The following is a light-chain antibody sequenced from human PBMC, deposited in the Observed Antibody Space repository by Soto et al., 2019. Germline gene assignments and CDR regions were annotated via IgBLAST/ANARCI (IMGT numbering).Light chain of an antibody. V-gene: IGKV3-20*01. CDR2: GAS. Sequence: IVLTQSPGTLSLSPWERATLSCGASQSVSSSYLAWYQQKPGQAPRLLIYGASSRATGIPDRFSGSGSGTDFTLTINSLQPEEFATYYCQQTYTALTVGPGTKVDIK. J-gene: IGKJ3*01. CDR1: QSVSSSY. CDR3: QQTYTALT.